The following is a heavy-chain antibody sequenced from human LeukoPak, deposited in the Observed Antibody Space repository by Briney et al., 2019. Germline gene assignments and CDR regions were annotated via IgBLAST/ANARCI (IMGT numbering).Heavy chain of an antibody. CDR2: INAGNGNT. CDR3: ARGGEYDYVWGSYRPIDY. D-gene: IGHD3-16*02. Sequence: ASVKVSCKASGYTFTSYAMHWVRQAPGQRLEWMGWINAGNGNTKYSQKFQGRVTITRDTSASTAYMELSSLRSEDTAVYYCARGGEYDYVWGSYRPIDYWGQGTLVTVSS. J-gene: IGHJ4*02. CDR1: GYTFTSYA. V-gene: IGHV1-3*01.